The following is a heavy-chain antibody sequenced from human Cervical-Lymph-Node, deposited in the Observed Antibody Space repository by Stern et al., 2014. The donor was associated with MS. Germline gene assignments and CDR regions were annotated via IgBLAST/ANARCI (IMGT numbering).Heavy chain of an antibody. D-gene: IGHD3-22*01. V-gene: IGHV4-31*03. Sequence: QVQLVESGPGLVKPSQTLSLPCTVSGGSISSDNYYWTWIRQHPGKGLEWIGHIYYSGTTYYNPSLKSRVSITVDTSQNLFSLRLSSVTAADTAVYYCARDHFTTSLDVWGHGTTVTVS. CDR3: ARDHFTTSLDV. CDR2: IYYSGTT. J-gene: IGHJ6*02. CDR1: GGSISSDNYY.